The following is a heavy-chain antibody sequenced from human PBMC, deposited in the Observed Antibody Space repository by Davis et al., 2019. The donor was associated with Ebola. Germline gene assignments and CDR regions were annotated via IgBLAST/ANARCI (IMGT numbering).Heavy chain of an antibody. D-gene: IGHD1-26*01. CDR2: IKSKTDGGTT. J-gene: IGHJ4*02. Sequence: PGGSLRLSCAASGLSFSNAYMNWVRQAPGKGLEWVGRIKSKTDGGTTDYAAPVKGRFTISRDDSKNTLYLQMNGLKTEDTAVYYCATGGYKWELLYWGQGTLVTVPS. CDR1: GLSFSNAY. V-gene: IGHV3-15*01. CDR3: ATGGYKWELLY.